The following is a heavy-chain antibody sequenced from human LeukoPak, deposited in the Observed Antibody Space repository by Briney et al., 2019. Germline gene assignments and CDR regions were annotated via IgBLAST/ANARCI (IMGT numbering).Heavy chain of an antibody. D-gene: IGHD6-19*01. CDR2: ISYNGTNE. V-gene: IGHV3-30-3*01. J-gene: IGHJ4*02. CDR3: ARDRGGSGWYYFDY. CDR1: GFTFSIYA. Sequence: GGSLRLSCAASGFTFSIYAIHWVRQAPGKGLEWVAGISYNGTNEYYPDSLKGRFTISRDTSKNTLYLQMNSPRAEDTALYYCARDRGGSGWYYFDYWGQGTLVTVSS.